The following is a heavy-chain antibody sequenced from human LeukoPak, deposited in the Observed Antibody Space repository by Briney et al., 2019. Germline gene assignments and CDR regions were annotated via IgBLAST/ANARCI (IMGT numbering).Heavy chain of an antibody. J-gene: IGHJ3*02. CDR3: AREKDDAFDI. Sequence: GGSLRLSCAASGFSFSSYAMHWVRQAPGKGLEWVAVIWYDGSRYYYADPVKGRFTISRDNSKNTLYLQMNSLRAEDTAVYHCAREKDDAFDIWGQGTMVTVSS. CDR1: GFSFSSYA. V-gene: IGHV3-33*01. CDR2: IWYDGSRY.